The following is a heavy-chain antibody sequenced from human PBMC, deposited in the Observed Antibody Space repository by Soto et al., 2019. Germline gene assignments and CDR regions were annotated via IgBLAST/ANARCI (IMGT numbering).Heavy chain of an antibody. CDR1: GFVSNDYD. D-gene: IGHD2-21*01. V-gene: IGHV3-30*03. Sequence: QVQLAESGGAVVQPGRSLRLSCATSGFVSNDYDIHWVRQAPGKGLAWLASISYDGRNKYYADSVKGRFTTSRDNSKNTLSLQINSLGAEDTAVYYCSRGIKGGLDAWGPGTLVTVSS. J-gene: IGHJ5*02. CDR2: ISYDGRNK. CDR3: SRGIKGGLDA.